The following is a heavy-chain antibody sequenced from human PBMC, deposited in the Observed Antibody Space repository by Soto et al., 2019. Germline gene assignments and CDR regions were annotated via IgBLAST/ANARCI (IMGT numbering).Heavy chain of an antibody. D-gene: IGHD3-16*01. Sequence: EVQLLESGGGLVQPGGSLRLSCAASGFTFSNYAMNWVRQAPGKGLEWVSTISGRGDSTYYADSVKGRFTFSRDNSKNTLYLQMNALRDEDMAVYHCAKAWAGRTGYMGVWGKGTTVTVSS. CDR2: ISGRGDST. J-gene: IGHJ6*03. V-gene: IGHV3-23*01. CDR1: GFTFSNYA. CDR3: AKAWAGRTGYMGV.